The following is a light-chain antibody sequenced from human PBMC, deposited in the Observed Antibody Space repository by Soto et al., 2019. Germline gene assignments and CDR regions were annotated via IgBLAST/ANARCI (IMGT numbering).Light chain of an antibody. V-gene: IGKV3-20*01. CDR1: QSVSSSY. Sequence: EIVLTQSPGTLSLSPGERATLSCRASQSVSSSYLARYQQKPGQAPSLLIYGASSRATGIPDRFSGSGSGTDFTLTISRLEPEDFAVYYCQQYGSSTTFGQGTKVDIK. CDR3: QQYGSSTT. CDR2: GAS. J-gene: IGKJ1*01.